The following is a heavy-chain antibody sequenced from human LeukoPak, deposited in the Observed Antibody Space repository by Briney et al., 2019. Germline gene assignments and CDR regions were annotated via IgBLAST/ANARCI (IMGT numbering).Heavy chain of an antibody. J-gene: IGHJ4*02. Sequence: AETLSLTCAVSDYSTSSGYYWGWIRQPPGKGREWVGRIYHSGSTAYNPSLKSRAPIPVATSMHQFSRNLSSVTAAETAVYYCARLGLTGYSSGWYYWGEGTL. D-gene: IGHD6-19*01. CDR2: IYHSGST. CDR1: DYSTSSGYY. V-gene: IGHV4-38-2*01. CDR3: ARLGLTGYSSGWYY.